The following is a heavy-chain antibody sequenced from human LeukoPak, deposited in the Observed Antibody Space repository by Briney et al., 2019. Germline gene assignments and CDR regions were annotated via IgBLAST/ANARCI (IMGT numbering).Heavy chain of an antibody. CDR2: IYYSGST. CDR1: GGSISSGDYY. Sequence: SETLSLTCTVSGGSISSGDYYWSWIRQPPGKGLEWIGYIYYSGSTYYNPSLKSRVTISVDTSKYQFSLKLSSVTAADTAVYYCARGAVPAAISLWGQGTLVTVSS. D-gene: IGHD2-2*01. J-gene: IGHJ4*02. CDR3: ARGAVPAAISL. V-gene: IGHV4-30-4*01.